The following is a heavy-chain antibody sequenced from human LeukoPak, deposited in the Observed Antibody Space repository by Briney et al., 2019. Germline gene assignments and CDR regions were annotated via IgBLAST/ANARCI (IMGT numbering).Heavy chain of an antibody. J-gene: IGHJ6*03. CDR1: GGSISSYY. Sequence: SETLSLTCTVSGGSISSYYWSWIRQPPGKGLEWIGYIYYSGSTNYNPSLKSRVTISVDTSKNQFSLKLSSVTAADTAVYYCARDRLLWFGELGSSYYYYMDVWGKGTTVTVSS. CDR3: ARDRLLWFGELGSSYYYYMDV. V-gene: IGHV4-59*01. CDR2: IYYSGST. D-gene: IGHD3-10*01.